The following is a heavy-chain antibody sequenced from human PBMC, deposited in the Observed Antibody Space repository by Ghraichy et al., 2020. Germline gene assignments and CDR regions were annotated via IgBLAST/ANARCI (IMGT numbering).Heavy chain of an antibody. CDR2: ISAYNGNT. Sequence: ASVKVSCKASGYTFTSYGISSVRQAPGQGLEWMGWISAYNGNTNYAQKLQGRVTMTTDTSTSTAYMELRSLRSDDTAVYYCARDTMDYYDSSGYYFDAFDIWGQGTMVTVSS. J-gene: IGHJ3*02. CDR3: ARDTMDYYDSSGYYFDAFDI. D-gene: IGHD3-22*01. V-gene: IGHV1-18*01. CDR1: GYTFTSYG.